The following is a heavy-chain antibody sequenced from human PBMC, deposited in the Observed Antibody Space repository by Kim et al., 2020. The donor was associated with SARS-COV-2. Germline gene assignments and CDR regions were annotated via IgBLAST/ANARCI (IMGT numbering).Heavy chain of an antibody. D-gene: IGHD3-22*01. Sequence: SETLSLTCTVSGGSISSGGYYWSWIRQHPGKGLEWIGYIYYSGSTYYNPSLKSRVTISVDTSKNQFSLKLSSVTAADTAVYYCAREVEYYDSSGYLVVWFDPWGQGTLVTVSS. CDR2: IYYSGST. CDR1: GGSISSGGYY. V-gene: IGHV4-31*03. J-gene: IGHJ5*02. CDR3: AREVEYYDSSGYLVVWFDP.